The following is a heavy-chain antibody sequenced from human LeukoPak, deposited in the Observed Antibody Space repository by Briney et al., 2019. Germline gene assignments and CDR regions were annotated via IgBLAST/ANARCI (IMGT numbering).Heavy chain of an antibody. J-gene: IGHJ5*02. CDR3: ARDRAAAGTMSGWFDP. D-gene: IGHD6-13*01. CDR2: ISSSSSYI. V-gene: IGHV3-21*01. Sequence: GGSLRLSCAASGFTFSSYSMNWVRQAPGKGLEWVSSISSSSSYIYYADSVKGRFTISRDNAKNSLYLQMNSLRAEDTAVYYCARDRAAAGTMSGWFDPWGQGTLVTVSS. CDR1: GFTFSSYS.